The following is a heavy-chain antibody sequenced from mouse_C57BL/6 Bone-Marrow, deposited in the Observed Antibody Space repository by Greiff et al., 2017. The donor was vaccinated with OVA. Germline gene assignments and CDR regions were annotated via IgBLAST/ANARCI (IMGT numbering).Heavy chain of an antibody. J-gene: IGHJ2*01. D-gene: IGHD4-1*01. Sequence: QVQLQQPGAELVKPGASVKMSCKASGYTFTSYWITWVKQRPGQGLEWIGDIYPGSGSTNYNEKFKSKATLTVDTSSSTAYTQLSSLTSEDYEVYNSARRELGPEGSIDYWGQGTTLTVSS. CDR3: ARRELGPEGSIDY. CDR2: IYPGSGST. CDR1: GYTFTSYW. V-gene: IGHV1-55*01.